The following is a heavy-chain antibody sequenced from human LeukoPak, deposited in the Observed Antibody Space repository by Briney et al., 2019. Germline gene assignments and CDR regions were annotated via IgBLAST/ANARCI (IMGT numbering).Heavy chain of an antibody. CDR1: GYTFTSYA. J-gene: IGHJ4*02. CDR2: INTNTGNP. Sequence: ASVKVSCKASGYTFTSYAMNWVRQAPGQGLEWMGWINTNTGNPTYAQGFTGRFVFSLDTSVSTAYLQISSLKAEDTAVYYCARDDSIFGVVIRPLYFDYWGQGTLVTVSS. CDR3: ARDDSIFGVVIRPLYFDY. V-gene: IGHV7-4-1*02. D-gene: IGHD3-3*01.